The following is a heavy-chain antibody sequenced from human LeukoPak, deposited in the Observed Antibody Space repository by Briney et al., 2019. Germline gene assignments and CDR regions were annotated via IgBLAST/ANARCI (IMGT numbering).Heavy chain of an antibody. CDR3: ARDRRQWLVSYFDY. Sequence: PSETLSLTCTVSGGSISSSSYYWGWIRQPPGEGLEWIGSIHSSGSTYYNLSLKSRVTISVDTSKNHFSLKLSSVTAADTAVYYCARDRRQWLVSYFDYWGQGTLVTVSS. CDR1: GGSISSSSYY. V-gene: IGHV4-39*02. J-gene: IGHJ4*02. D-gene: IGHD6-19*01. CDR2: IHSSGST.